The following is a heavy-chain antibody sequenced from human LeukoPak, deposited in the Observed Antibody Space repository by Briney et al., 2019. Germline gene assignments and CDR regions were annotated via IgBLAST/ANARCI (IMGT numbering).Heavy chain of an antibody. CDR1: GYTLRDVS. CDR2: FVLEVGER. D-gene: IGHD6-13*01. CDR3: ATLDLPPSTAAVVS. V-gene: IGHV1-24*01. Sequence: GASVRVSCKVSGYTLRDVSMHWVRQGPGKGLEWIGGFVLEVGERIYAQKFRGRVRVTEDTSTDTAYMELSSLRSEDRAVYYCATLDLPPSTAAVVSWGQGTLVTVSS. J-gene: IGHJ5*01.